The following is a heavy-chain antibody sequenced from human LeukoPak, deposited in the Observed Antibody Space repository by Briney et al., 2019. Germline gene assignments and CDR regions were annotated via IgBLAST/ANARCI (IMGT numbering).Heavy chain of an antibody. V-gene: IGHV3-53*01. CDR3: GGYSSLDH. CDR1: GFSVSNNY. D-gene: IGHD3-22*01. Sequence: GSLRLSCAASGFSVSNNYMSWVRQAPGKGLEWVSLIYSGGDKRYAASVKGRFTISRDNSKNTLYLQMDSLRVEDTAVYHCGGYSSLDHWGQGTLVTVSS. J-gene: IGHJ4*02. CDR2: IYSGGDK.